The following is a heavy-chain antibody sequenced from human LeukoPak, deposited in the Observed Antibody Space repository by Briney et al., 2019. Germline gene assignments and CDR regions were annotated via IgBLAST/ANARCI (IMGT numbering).Heavy chain of an antibody. D-gene: IGHD3-10*01. CDR1: GGSISSSSYY. Sequence: SETLSLTCTVSGGSISSSSYYWGWIRQPPGKGLEWIGSIYYSGSTYYNPSLKSRVTISVDTSKNQFSLKLSSVTAADTAVYYCARLDYYYGSGTHDYWGQGTLVTVSS. CDR2: IYYSGST. V-gene: IGHV4-39*01. CDR3: ARLDYYYGSGTHDY. J-gene: IGHJ4*02.